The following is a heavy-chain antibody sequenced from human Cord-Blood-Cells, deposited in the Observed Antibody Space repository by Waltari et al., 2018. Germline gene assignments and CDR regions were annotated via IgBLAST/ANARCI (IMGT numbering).Heavy chain of an antibody. J-gene: IGHJ4*02. Sequence: QVQLVQSGAEVKKPGASVKVSCKASGYTFTSYDINWVRQPTGQGLEWMGWINPNSGNTGYAQKFQGRVTITRNTSISTAYMELSSLRSEDTAVYYCARGLGYCSSTSCYFDYWGQGTLVTVSS. CDR1: GYTFTSYD. V-gene: IGHV1-8*03. D-gene: IGHD2-2*01. CDR2: INPNSGNT. CDR3: ARGLGYCSSTSCYFDY.